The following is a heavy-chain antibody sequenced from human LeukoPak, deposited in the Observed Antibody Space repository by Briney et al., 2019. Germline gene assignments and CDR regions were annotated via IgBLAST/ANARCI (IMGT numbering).Heavy chain of an antibody. Sequence: PSETLSLTCAVSGGSISSSNWWSWVRQSPGKGLEWVGEIYYSGNTNYNPSLKSRVTMSVDKSKNQFSLKLSSVTAADTAFYYCARAGGRDFHFDSWGQGTLVTVSS. J-gene: IGHJ4*02. CDR1: GGSISSSNW. D-gene: IGHD5-12*01. V-gene: IGHV4-4*02. CDR3: ARAGGRDFHFDS. CDR2: IYYSGNT.